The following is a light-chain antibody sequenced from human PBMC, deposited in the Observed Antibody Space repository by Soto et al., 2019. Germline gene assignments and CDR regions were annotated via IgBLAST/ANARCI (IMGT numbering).Light chain of an antibody. CDR2: WAS. Sequence: DTVMTQSPDSLAVSLGERATINCKSSQSVLYSSNNKNYLAWYQQKPGQPPKLLIYWASTRESGVPDRFSGSGSGTDFTHTISSLQAEDVAVYYCQQYYSTPPTFGGGTKVEIK. CDR3: QQYYSTPPT. J-gene: IGKJ4*01. V-gene: IGKV4-1*01. CDR1: QSVLYSSNNKNY.